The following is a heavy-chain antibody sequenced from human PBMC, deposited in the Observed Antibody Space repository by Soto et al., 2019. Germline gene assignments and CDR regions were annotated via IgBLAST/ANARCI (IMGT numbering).Heavy chain of an antibody. Sequence: PSQTLSLTCAFSGDSVSSNSAAWNWIRQSPSRGLEWLGRTFYRSKWYSDYAESVKSRITINPDTSKNQFSLQLNSVTPEDTAVYYCARESTMVRGVINALDYRGQGTLVTVSS. J-gene: IGHJ4*02. V-gene: IGHV6-1*01. CDR2: TFYRSKWYS. D-gene: IGHD3-10*01. CDR3: ARESTMVRGVINALDY. CDR1: GDSVSSNSAA.